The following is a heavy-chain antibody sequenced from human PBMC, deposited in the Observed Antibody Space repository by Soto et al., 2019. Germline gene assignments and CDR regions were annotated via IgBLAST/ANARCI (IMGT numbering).Heavy chain of an antibody. CDR2: ISGSGGSP. V-gene: IGHV3-23*01. J-gene: IGHJ4*02. Sequence: EVQLLESGGGLVQPGGSLRLSCAASGFTFSNYAMNWVRQAPGKGLEWVSSISGSGGSPYYADSAKGRFTISRNSSKNTHYLQMNGLSAGYSAIYYCAKEGTSGLCCFDYWGQGTLVTVSS. D-gene: IGHD6-19*01. CDR1: GFTFSNYA. CDR3: AKEGTSGLCCFDY.